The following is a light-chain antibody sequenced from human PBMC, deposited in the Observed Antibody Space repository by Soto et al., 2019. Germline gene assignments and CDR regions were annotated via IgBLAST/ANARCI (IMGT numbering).Light chain of an antibody. J-gene: IGKJ1*01. CDR1: QSVSSNY. V-gene: IGKV3-20*01. Sequence: EIVLTQSPGTLSLSPGERATLSCRASQSVSSNYLAWYQQKPGQAPRPLIYRASSRATGIPDRFSGSGSGTDFTLTIIRLEPEDSAVYYCQQYGSSPWPFGQRTKVEIQ. CDR2: RAS. CDR3: QQYGSSPWP.